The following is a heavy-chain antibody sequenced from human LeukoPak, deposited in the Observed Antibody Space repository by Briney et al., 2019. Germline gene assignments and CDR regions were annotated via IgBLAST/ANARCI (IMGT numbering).Heavy chain of an antibody. CDR2: IRHDGSNK. V-gene: IGHV3-30*02. Sequence: PGGSLRLSCAASGFTFSSYGMHWVRQAPGKGLEWVAFIRHDGSNKYYADSVKGRFTISRDNSKNTLYLQMNSLRAEDTAVYYCAKGDDSTPWYWGQGTLVTVSS. J-gene: IGHJ4*02. CDR1: GFTFSSYG. D-gene: IGHD3-22*01. CDR3: AKGDDSTPWY.